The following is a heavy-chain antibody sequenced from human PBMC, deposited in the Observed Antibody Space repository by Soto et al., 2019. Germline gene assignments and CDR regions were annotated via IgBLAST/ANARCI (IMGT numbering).Heavy chain of an antibody. CDR3: ARDQSSGWYHKQVFDY. Sequence: GGSLRLSCAASGFTFSSYAMSWIRQAPGKGLEWVSYISSSGSTIYYADSVKGRFTISRDNAKNSLYLQMNSLRAEDTAVYYCARDQSSGWYHKQVFDYWGQGTLVTVSS. V-gene: IGHV3-11*01. D-gene: IGHD6-19*01. J-gene: IGHJ4*02. CDR2: ISSSGSTI. CDR1: GFTFSSYA.